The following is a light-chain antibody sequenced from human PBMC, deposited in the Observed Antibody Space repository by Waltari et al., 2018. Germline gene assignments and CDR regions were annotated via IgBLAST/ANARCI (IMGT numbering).Light chain of an antibody. V-gene: IGKV4-1*01. CDR1: QSLLKISYNKND. CDR2: WAS. J-gene: IGKJ1*01. Sequence: DIVMTQSPDSLAVSLGERATIDCKSSQSLLKISYNKNDLAWYLQKPGQPPKLLIYWASIREADVPDRFSGSGSGTDFTLTISSLQAEDVAVYYCHQYYSTLWTFGQGTKVEIK. CDR3: HQYYSTLWT.